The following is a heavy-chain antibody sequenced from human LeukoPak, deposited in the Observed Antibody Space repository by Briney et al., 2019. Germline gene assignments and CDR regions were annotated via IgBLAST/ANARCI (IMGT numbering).Heavy chain of an antibody. CDR1: GFTFSNAW. D-gene: IGHD3-22*01. CDR3: TTGVRFAIGSGYYYECLEY. CDR2: IKSRTDGGTT. Sequence: GGSLRLSCAASGFTFSNAWMSWVRQAPGKGLEWVGRIKSRTDGGTTDYAAPVKGRFTISRDDSKNTLYLQMNSLKTEDTAVYYCTTGVRFAIGSGYYYECLEYWGQGTLVTVSS. V-gene: IGHV3-15*01. J-gene: IGHJ4*02.